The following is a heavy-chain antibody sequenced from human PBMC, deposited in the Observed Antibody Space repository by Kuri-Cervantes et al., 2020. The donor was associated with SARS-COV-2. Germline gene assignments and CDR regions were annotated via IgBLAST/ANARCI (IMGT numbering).Heavy chain of an antibody. Sequence: ASVKVSCKASGYIFTTFAMNWVRQAPGQGLEWMGWIFSSNGYITYAQKFQGRVTMTTDTSTSTAYMELRGLRSDDTAVYYCVRDGTVSLFDYWGQGTLVTVSS. J-gene: IGHJ4*02. D-gene: IGHD1-1*01. V-gene: IGHV1-18*04. CDR1: GYIFTTFA. CDR2: IFSSNGYI. CDR3: VRDGTVSLFDY.